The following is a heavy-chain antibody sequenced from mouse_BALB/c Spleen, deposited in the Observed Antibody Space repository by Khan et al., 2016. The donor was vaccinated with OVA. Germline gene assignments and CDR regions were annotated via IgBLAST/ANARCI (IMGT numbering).Heavy chain of an antibody. D-gene: IGHD2-3*01. CDR2: ISTYSGST. V-gene: IGHV1S137*01. Sequence: QVQLKQSGPELVRPGVSVKISCKGSGYTFTDYAMYWMKQSHAKSLEWIGLISTYSGSTNYNQKFKGKVTMTVDKSSSAAYMELARLTSEDSAIXYCARPAYDGYYDYWGQGTTLTVSS. CDR3: ARPAYDGYYDY. CDR1: GYTFTDYA. J-gene: IGHJ2*01.